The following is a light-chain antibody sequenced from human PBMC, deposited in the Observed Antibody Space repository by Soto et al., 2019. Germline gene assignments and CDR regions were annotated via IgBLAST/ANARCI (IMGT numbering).Light chain of an antibody. CDR2: DAS. CDR1: QSVSSY. Sequence: IVLTQSPATLSLSPGERATVSCRASQSVSSYLAWYQQKPGQAPRLLIYDASIRATGIPARFSGSGSGTDFTLTINSLEPEDFAVYFCQQRGDWPPWTFGQGTRVDIK. V-gene: IGKV3-11*01. J-gene: IGKJ1*01. CDR3: QQRGDWPPWT.